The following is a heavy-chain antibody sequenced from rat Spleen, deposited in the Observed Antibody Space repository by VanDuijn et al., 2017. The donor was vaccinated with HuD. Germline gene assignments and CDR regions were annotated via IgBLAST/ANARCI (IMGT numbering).Heavy chain of an antibody. Sequence: QVQLKESGPGLEQPSQTLSLTCTVSGFSLTSYHVSWVRQPPGKGLEWMGAIWSGGSTDYNSALKSRLSISRDTSKSQVFLKMNSLQTEDTATYYWARSRMGNYFDYWGQGVMVTVSS. V-gene: IGHV2-43*01. CDR1: GFSLTSYH. D-gene: IGHD1-12*02. CDR3: ARSRMGNYFDY. J-gene: IGHJ2*01. CDR2: IWSGGST.